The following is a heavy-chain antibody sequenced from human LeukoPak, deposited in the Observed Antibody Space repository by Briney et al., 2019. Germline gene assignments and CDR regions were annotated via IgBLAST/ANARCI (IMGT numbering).Heavy chain of an antibody. CDR2: IKHDGREE. Sequence: PGGSLRLSCEGSGFAFGTYWMAWVRQAPGKGLEWVASIKHDGREEHYVDSIKGRFTISRDNGKNSVDLQMNNLRVENTAMYYCSREFHPWGQGTLVIVSS. CDR3: SREFHP. V-gene: IGHV3-7*01. J-gene: IGHJ5*02. CDR1: GFAFGTYW.